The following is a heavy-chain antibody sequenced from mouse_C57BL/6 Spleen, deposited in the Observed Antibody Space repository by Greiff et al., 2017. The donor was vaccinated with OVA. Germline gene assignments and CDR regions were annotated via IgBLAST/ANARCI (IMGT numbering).Heavy chain of an antibody. J-gene: IGHJ4*01. Sequence: EVKLVESGGDLVKPGGSLKLSCAASGFTFSSYGMSWVRQTPDKRLEWVATISSGGSYTYYPDSVKGRFTISSDNAKNTLYLQMSSLKSEDTAMYYWARQGDGNYHYARDYWGQGTSVTVSS. CDR1: GFTFSSYG. CDR2: ISSGGSYT. CDR3: ARQGDGNYHYARDY. D-gene: IGHD2-1*01. V-gene: IGHV5-6*01.